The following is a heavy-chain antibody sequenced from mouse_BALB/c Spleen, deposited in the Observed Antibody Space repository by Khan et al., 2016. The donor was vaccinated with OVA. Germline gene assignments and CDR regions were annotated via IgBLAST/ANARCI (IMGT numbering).Heavy chain of an antibody. V-gene: IGHV2-6-5*01. CDR3: AKVVWSYYTLDY. CDR2: IWSGGST. Sequence: QVQLQQSGPGLVAPSQNLSITCTVSGFSLSDYDVSWIRQPPGKGLEWLGVIWSGGSTYYNSALKSRLCISKDNSKSQVFLTMSSLQSDDTAMFYCAKVVWSYYTLDYWGQGTSVTVSS. CDR1: GFSLSDYD. J-gene: IGHJ4*01. D-gene: IGHD1-1*02.